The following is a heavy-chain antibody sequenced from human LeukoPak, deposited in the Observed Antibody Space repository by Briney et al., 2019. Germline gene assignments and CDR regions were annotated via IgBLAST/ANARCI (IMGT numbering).Heavy chain of an antibody. V-gene: IGHV3-53*01. CDR3: ARASCGSCPFDP. J-gene: IGHJ5*02. Sequence: GGSLRLSCAASGFTVSSNYMSWVRQAPGKGLEWVSVICSGGSTYYADSVKGRFTVSRDNSKNTLYLQMNSLRGEDTAVYYCARASCGSCPFDPWGQGTLVTVSS. CDR1: GFTVSSNY. CDR2: ICSGGST. D-gene: IGHD2-15*01.